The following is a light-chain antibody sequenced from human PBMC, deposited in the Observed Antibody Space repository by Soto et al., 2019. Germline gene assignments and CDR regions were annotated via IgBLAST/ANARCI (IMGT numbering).Light chain of an antibody. CDR2: HGS. CDR3: QQRSNWPRT. Sequence: IVLTQSPGTLSLSPGERVTLSCRASQTISRNYLAWYQQKPGLAPRLIMYHGSRRAAGTPDRFSGSGSGTDFSLTISRLEPEDFAVYYCQQRSNWPRTFGQGTKVDIK. CDR1: QTISRNY. V-gene: IGKV3D-20*02. J-gene: IGKJ1*01.